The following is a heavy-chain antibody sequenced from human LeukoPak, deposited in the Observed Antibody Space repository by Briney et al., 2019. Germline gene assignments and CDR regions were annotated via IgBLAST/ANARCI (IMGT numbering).Heavy chain of an antibody. CDR1: GGSISSIGYY. CDR2: IYSNGYT. CDR3: ARRKAGDDWVDP. D-gene: IGHD2-21*02. V-gene: IGHV4-39*02. J-gene: IGHJ5*02. Sequence: SETLSLTCTVSGGSISSIGYYWDWIRQPPGKGPEWIGSIYSNGYTYYNPSLRSRVTISADTSKNHFSLKLSSVTAADTAVYYCARRKAGDDWVDPWGQGTQVTVSS.